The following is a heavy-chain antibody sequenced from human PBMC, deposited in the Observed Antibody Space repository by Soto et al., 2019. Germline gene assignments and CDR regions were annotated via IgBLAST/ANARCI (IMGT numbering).Heavy chain of an antibody. J-gene: IGHJ4*02. V-gene: IGHV4-59*01. D-gene: IGHD3-22*01. CDR1: GGSISSYY. Sequence: SETLSLTCTVSGGSISSYYWSWIRQPPGKGLEWIGYIYYSGSTNYNPSLKSRVTISVDTSKNQFSLKLSSVTAADTAVYYCARESYYYDSSGYYPHTFDYWGQGTLVTVS. CDR2: IYYSGST. CDR3: ARESYYYDSSGYYPHTFDY.